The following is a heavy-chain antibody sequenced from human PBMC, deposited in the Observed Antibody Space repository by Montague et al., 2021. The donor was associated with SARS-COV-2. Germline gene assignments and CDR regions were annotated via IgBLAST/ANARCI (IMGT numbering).Heavy chain of an antibody. V-gene: IGHV4-34*04. CDR2: INHRGTT. D-gene: IGHD2-2*02. CDR3: ARGGRNLLYGGDYFDY. Sequence: SETLSLTCTVYGGSFSGYYWNWIRQSPGRGLEWIGEINHRGTTNNNPSLKSRATISVDASKDQFSLKLTSVTAADAAVYYCARGGRNLLYGGDYFDYWGQGTLVTVSS. CDR1: GGSFSGYY. J-gene: IGHJ4*02.